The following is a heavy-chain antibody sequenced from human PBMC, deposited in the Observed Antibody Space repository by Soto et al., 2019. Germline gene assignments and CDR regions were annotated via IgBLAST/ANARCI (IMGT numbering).Heavy chain of an antibody. Sequence: EVQLVESGGGLVQPGRSLRLSCAASGFTFDDYAMHWVRQAPGKGLEWVSGISWNSGSIGYADSVKGRFTISRDNAKNSLYLQMNSLRAEDTALYYCAKGDCISTSCYLGLHWFDPWGQGTLVTVSS. CDR3: AKGDCISTSCYLGLHWFDP. D-gene: IGHD2-2*01. V-gene: IGHV3-9*01. J-gene: IGHJ5*02. CDR1: GFTFDDYA. CDR2: ISWNSGSI.